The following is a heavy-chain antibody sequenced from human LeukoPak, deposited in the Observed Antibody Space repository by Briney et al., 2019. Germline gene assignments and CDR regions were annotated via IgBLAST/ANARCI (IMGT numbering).Heavy chain of an antibody. Sequence: SETLSLTCTVSGGSISSSSYYWGWIRQPPGKGLGWIGSIYYSGSTYYNPSLKSRVTISVDTSKNQFSLKLSSVTAADTAVYYCARQVAVAGPRLDYWGQGTLVTVSS. CDR1: GGSISSSSYY. CDR3: ARQVAVAGPRLDY. J-gene: IGHJ4*02. CDR2: IYYSGST. V-gene: IGHV4-39*01. D-gene: IGHD6-19*01.